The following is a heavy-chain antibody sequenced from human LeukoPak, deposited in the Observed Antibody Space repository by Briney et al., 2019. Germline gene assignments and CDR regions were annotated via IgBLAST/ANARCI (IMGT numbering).Heavy chain of an antibody. CDR1: GGSISSYY. Sequence: PSETLSLTCTVSGGSISSYYWSWIRQPPGKGPEWLGCVYYSGSTNYDPSLKGRVTISVDTSKNQLSLKLSSVTAADTAVYYCVREGEVGTTSGAFDIWGQGTMVTVSS. V-gene: IGHV4-59*01. CDR3: VREGEVGTTSGAFDI. J-gene: IGHJ3*02. D-gene: IGHD1-26*01. CDR2: VYYSGST.